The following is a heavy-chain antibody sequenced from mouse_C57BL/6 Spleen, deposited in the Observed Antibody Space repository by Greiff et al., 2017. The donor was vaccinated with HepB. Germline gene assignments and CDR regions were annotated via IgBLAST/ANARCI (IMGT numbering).Heavy chain of an antibody. J-gene: IGHJ2*01. CDR2: INPYNGGT. CDR1: GYTFTDYY. V-gene: IGHV1-19*01. D-gene: IGHD3-2*02. Sequence: EVKLVESGPVLVKPGASVKMSCKASGYTFTDYYMNWVKQSHGKSLEWIGVINPYNGGTSYNQKFKGKATLTVDKSSSTAYMELNSLTSEDSAVYYCARGTAQNYFDYWGQGTTLTVSS. CDR3: ARGTAQNYFDY.